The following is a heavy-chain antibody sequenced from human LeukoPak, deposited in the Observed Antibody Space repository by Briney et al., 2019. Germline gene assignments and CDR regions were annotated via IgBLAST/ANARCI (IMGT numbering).Heavy chain of an antibody. CDR2: VYYSGNT. J-gene: IGHJ4*02. V-gene: IGHV4-39*01. Sequence: AETLRLSCTVSGDSISVDNNYWGWIRRPPGKGLESIGSVYYSGNTYYNPSLKSRVSISVDTSKNQFSLKVTSVTAADTAVYYCARHVGHYYGSGTFRYYYDYWGQGTLVTVSS. CDR1: GDSISVDNNY. D-gene: IGHD3-10*01. CDR3: ARHVGHYYGSGTFRYYYDY.